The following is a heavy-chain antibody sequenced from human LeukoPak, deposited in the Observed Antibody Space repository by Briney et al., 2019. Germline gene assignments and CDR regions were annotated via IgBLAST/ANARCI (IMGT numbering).Heavy chain of an antibody. CDR3: ARELAAAGLFDY. CDR1: GFTFDDYA. V-gene: IGHV3-9*01. CDR2: ISWNSGSI. Sequence: PGGSLRLSCAASGFTFDDYAMHWVRQAPGKGLEWVSGISWNSGSIGYADSVKGRFTISRDNAKNSLYLQMNSLRAEDTAVYYCARELAAAGLFDYWGQGTLVTVSS. J-gene: IGHJ4*02. D-gene: IGHD6-13*01.